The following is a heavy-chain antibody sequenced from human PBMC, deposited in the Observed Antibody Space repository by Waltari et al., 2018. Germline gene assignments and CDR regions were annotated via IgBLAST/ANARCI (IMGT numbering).Heavy chain of an antibody. CDR1: GYSFTSYW. J-gene: IGHJ1*01. Sequence: EVQLVQSGAEVKKPGESLKISCKGSGYSFTSYWIGWVRQMPGKGLEWMGIIYPGEADTRYSPSFQGQVTISADKAISTAYLQWSSLKASDTAMYYCARQGIAVAGTEYFQHWGQGTLVTVSS. D-gene: IGHD6-19*01. CDR2: IYPGEADT. V-gene: IGHV5-51*01. CDR3: ARQGIAVAGTEYFQH.